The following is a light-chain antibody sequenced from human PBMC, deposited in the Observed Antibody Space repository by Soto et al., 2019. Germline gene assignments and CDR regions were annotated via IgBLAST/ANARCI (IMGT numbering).Light chain of an antibody. J-gene: IGKJ5*01. V-gene: IGKV3D-20*02. Sequence: DTVLSQSPCTVSLSPGERVTLPCRASQSVYSSYLAWYQQKRGQAPRLLIYGASSRATGIPDRFSGSGSETDFTLTISSLEPEDFAVYYCQQRSVWPLTLCQGTRLEIK. CDR3: QQRSVWPLT. CDR2: GAS. CDR1: QSVYSSY.